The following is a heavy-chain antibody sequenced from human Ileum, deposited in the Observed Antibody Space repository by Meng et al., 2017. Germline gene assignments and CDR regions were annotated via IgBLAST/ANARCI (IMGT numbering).Heavy chain of an antibody. CDR2: INTDGSDT. J-gene: IGHJ5*02. CDR3: ARDKPHNWFDP. CDR1: GVTCSSCG. V-gene: IGHV3-74*01. Sequence: EEQWVEPGGALVRPGGALRLSFAASGVTCSSCGMHWVRQAPGKGLVWVARINTDGSDTRDADPVQSRFTISRDNAQNMVYLQMNSLRAEDTAVYYCARDKPHNWFDPWGQGTLVTVSS.